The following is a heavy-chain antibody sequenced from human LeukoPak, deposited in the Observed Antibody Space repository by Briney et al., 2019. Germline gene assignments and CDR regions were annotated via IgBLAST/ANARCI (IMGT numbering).Heavy chain of an antibody. CDR1: GFTFSSYG. Sequence: GGSLRLSCAASGFTFSSYGMHWVRQAPGKGLEWVAVIWYDGSNKYYADSVKGRFTISRDNSKNTLYLQMNSLRAEDTAVYYCARDRKGRSWYSVYVTPALGYYYYGMDVWGQGTTVTVSS. CDR2: IWYDGSNK. J-gene: IGHJ6*02. V-gene: IGHV3-33*01. CDR3: ARDRKGRSWYSVYVTPALGYYYYGMDV. D-gene: IGHD6-13*01.